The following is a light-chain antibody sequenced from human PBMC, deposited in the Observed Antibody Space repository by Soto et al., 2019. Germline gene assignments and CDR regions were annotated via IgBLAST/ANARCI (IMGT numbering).Light chain of an antibody. Sequence: SYELTQPPSVSVAPGKTARITCGGNNIGSKSVHWYQQKPGQAPVLVIYYDSDRPSGIPERFSGSNSGNTATLTISRVEGGDEADYYCQVWDSSSDHVVFCGGTKVTVL. J-gene: IGLJ2*01. CDR1: NIGSKS. CDR3: QVWDSSSDHVV. V-gene: IGLV3-21*04. CDR2: YDS.